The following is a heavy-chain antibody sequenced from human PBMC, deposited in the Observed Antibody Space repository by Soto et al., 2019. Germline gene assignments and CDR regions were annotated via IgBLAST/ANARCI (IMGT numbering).Heavy chain of an antibody. J-gene: IGHJ5*02. CDR2: ITGGGDST. Sequence: GGSLRLSCAASGFTFSTYAMSWVRQAPGKGLEWVSVITGGGDSTHYADSVKGRFTITRGNSKDTLYLQMDSLRVEDSAVYYCAKGRRNSNGGGGPWGQGTLVTVSS. V-gene: IGHV3-23*01. CDR1: GFTFSTYA. D-gene: IGHD1-20*01. CDR3: AKGRRNSNGGGGP.